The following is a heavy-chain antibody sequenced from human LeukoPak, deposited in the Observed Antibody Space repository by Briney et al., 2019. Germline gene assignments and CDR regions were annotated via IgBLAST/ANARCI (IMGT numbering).Heavy chain of an antibody. CDR1: GGSFSTYY. Sequence: SETLSLTCAVYGGSFSTYYWSWIRQPPGKGLEWIGHIYHSGSTNYNPSLKSRVAMSIDTSENQFSLKLTSVTAADTAVYYCARTIYYATWFDPWGQGTLVTVSS. V-gene: IGHV4-59*01. J-gene: IGHJ5*02. CDR3: ARTIYYATWFDP. D-gene: IGHD3-22*01. CDR2: IYHSGST.